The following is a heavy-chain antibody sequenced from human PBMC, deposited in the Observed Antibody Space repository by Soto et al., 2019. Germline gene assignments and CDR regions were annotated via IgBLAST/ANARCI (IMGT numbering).Heavy chain of an antibody. CDR3: ARKRVFKGFDY. CDR1: GFTFSHYW. D-gene: IGHD3-10*02. V-gene: IGHV3-7*03. J-gene: IGHJ4*02. CDR2: IKQDGSEK. Sequence: EVQLVESGGGLVQPGGSLRLSCAASGFTFSHYWMSWVRQAPGKGLEWVANIKQDGSEKYYVDSVKGRFTVSRDNAKNSLYLQMNSLRAEDTAVYYCARKRVFKGFDYWGQGTLVTVSS.